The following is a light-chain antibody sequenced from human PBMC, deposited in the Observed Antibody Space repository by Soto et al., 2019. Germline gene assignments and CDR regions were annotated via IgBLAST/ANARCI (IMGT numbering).Light chain of an antibody. V-gene: IGLV2-14*01. J-gene: IGLJ2*01. Sequence: QSVLTQPASVSGSPGQSITISCTGTSSDVGGYNYVSWYQHHPGKAPNLMIYEVFNRPSGVSNRFSGSKSGNMASLTISGLQAEDEGDYYCTSYASTTPHVVFGGGTKLTVL. CDR3: TSYASTTPHVV. CDR2: EVF. CDR1: SSDVGGYNY.